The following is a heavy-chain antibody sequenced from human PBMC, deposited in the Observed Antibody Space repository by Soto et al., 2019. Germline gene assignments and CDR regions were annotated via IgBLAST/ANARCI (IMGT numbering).Heavy chain of an antibody. D-gene: IGHD6-13*01. CDR1: GYTFTSYD. CDR2: MNPNSGNT. V-gene: IGHV1-8*01. J-gene: IGHJ5*02. Sequence: QVQLVQSGAEVKKPGASVKVSCKASGYTFTSYDINWVRQATGQGLEWMGWMNPNSGNTGYAQKYQGGATXTXNAXISTAYMELSSLRSEDTAVYYCARGLAAAGTGFDPWGQGTLVTVSS. CDR3: ARGLAAAGTGFDP.